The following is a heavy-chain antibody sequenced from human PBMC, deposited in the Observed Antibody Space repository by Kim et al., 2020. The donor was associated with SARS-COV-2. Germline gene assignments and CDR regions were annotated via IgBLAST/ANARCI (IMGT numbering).Heavy chain of an antibody. Sequence: GGSLRLSCDASGFIFRVHSMGWVRQAPGKGLEWVASISGSGRTTYYADSMKGHFSISRDNSRNTLYLQMNSLRPEDTAVYYCARGGGVIIYFFDYWGQGNLVAVSS. D-gene: IGHD3-10*01. CDR3: ARGGGVIIYFFDY. CDR1: GFIFRVHS. CDR2: ISGSGRTT. V-gene: IGHV3-23*01. J-gene: IGHJ4*02.